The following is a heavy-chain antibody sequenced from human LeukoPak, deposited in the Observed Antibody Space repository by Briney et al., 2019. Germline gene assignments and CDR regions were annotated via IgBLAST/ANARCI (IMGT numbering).Heavy chain of an antibody. D-gene: IGHD3-22*01. CDR1: GFTLSSYS. Sequence: PGGSLRLSCAASGFTLSSYSMNWVRQAPGKGLEWVSYISRSSSTIYYADSVKGRFTISRDNAKNSLYLQMNSLRAEDTAVYYCARTTYYYDSSSGYWGQGTLVTVSS. CDR3: ARTTYYYDSSSGY. J-gene: IGHJ4*02. CDR2: ISRSSSTI. V-gene: IGHV3-48*01.